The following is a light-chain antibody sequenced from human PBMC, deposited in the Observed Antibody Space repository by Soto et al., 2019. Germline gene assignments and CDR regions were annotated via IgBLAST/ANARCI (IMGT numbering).Light chain of an antibody. CDR3: QQSYSTPRT. CDR1: QSISSY. CDR2: AAS. V-gene: IGKV1-39*01. Sequence: DIQLTPSPSSLSASVGDRVTITCRASQSISSYLNWYQQKPGKAPKLLIYAASSLQSGVPSRFSGSGSVTDFTLTISSLQPEDFATYYCQQSYSTPRTFGQGTKLEIK. J-gene: IGKJ2*01.